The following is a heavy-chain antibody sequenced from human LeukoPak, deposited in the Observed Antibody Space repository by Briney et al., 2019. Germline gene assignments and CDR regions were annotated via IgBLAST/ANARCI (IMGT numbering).Heavy chain of an antibody. J-gene: IGHJ4*02. CDR3: ARDRGALGATVPAIVAVNFFDS. D-gene: IGHD2-2*02. V-gene: IGHV4-38-2*02. CDR2: IHHSGTA. CDR1: GHSINNGYF. Sequence: SETLSLTCTVPGHSINNGYFWSCIRQPPGKGLEWIARIHHSGTASYNPSLDNRVTISVDTSKNQFSLRLSSVTAADTAVYYCARDRGALGATVPAIVAVNFFDSWGQGTLGTVSS.